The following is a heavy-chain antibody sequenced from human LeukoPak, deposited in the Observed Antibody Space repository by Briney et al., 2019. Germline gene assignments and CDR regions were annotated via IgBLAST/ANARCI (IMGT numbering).Heavy chain of an antibody. V-gene: IGHV3-30-3*01. D-gene: IGHD4-17*01. CDR3: ARDNDYGDYPDAFDI. CDR1: GFTFSSYA. CDR2: ISYDGSNK. Sequence: PGRSLRLSCAASGFTFSSYAMNWVRQAPGKGLEWVAVISYDGSNKYYADSVKGRFTISRDNSKNTLYLQMNSLRAEDTAVYYCARDNDYGDYPDAFDIWGQGTMVTVSS. J-gene: IGHJ3*02.